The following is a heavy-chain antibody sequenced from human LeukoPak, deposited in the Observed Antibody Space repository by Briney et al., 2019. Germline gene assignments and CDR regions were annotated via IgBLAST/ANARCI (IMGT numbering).Heavy chain of an antibody. J-gene: IGHJ4*02. V-gene: IGHV3-23*01. CDR3: ATHSGSSGGYFDY. CDR1: GFTFSSYA. Sequence: GGSLRLSCAASGFTFSSYAMSWVRQAPGKGLEWVSRISDSGDSTYYADSVKGRFTISRDNSKNTLYLQMNSLRAEDTAVYYCATHSGSSGGYFDYWGQGTLVTVSS. CDR2: ISDSGDST. D-gene: IGHD3-10*01.